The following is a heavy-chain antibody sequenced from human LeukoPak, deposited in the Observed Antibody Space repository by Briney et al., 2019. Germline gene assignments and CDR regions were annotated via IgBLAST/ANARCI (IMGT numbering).Heavy chain of an antibody. CDR1: GGSISSGSYY. D-gene: IGHD3-3*01. J-gene: IGHJ4*02. CDR3: ARQNEYRDFWSGYSYYFDY. V-gene: IGHV4-61*02. CDR2: IYTSGST. Sequence: SQTLSLTCTVSGGSISSGSYYWSWIRQPAGKGLEWIGRIYTSGSTNYNPSLKSRVTISVDTSKKQFSLKLSSVTAADAAVYYCARQNEYRDFWSGYSYYFDYWGQGTLVTVSS.